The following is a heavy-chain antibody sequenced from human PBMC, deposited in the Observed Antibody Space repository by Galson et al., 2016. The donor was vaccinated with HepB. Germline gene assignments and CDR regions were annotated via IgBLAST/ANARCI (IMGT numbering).Heavy chain of an antibody. D-gene: IGHD3-10*01. CDR1: GFSLSTSGVG. J-gene: IGHJ2*01. CDR2: IYWDDDK. CDR3: AHSLYYYGSGSYSFDH. V-gene: IGHV2-5*02. Sequence: PALVKPTQTLTLTCTFSGFSLSTSGVGVGWIRQPPGKALEWLALIYWDDDKRYRPSLKSRLTITKDTSKNQVVLTVTDMDPVDTATYYCAHSLYYYGSGSYSFDHWGRGTLVTVSS.